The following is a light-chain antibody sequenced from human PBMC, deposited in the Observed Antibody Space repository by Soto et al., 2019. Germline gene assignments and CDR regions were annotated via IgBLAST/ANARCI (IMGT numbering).Light chain of an antibody. CDR3: EQYNNWPLT. CDR1: QSVNSN. J-gene: IGKJ4*01. Sequence: EIVMTQSPATLSVSPGERATLSCRASQSVNSNLAWYQQKRGQAPRLLIYEASSRATGIPARFSASGSGTEFTLTISSLQSEDFAVYYCEQYNNWPLTFGGGTNVESK. V-gene: IGKV3-15*01. CDR2: EAS.